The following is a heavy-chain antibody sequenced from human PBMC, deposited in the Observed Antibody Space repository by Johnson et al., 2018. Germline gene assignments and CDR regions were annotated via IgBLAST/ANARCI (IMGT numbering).Heavy chain of an antibody. CDR2: IYPGDSDT. CDR1: GYSFTSYW. Sequence: VQLVESGAEVKKPGESLKISCKGSGYSFTSYWIGWVRQMPGKGLEWMGIIYPGDSDTRYSPSFQGQVTISADKSLRTADRQGSSLKASDTAMYYCSRVVPAMEGNAFDIWGQGTMVTVSS. V-gene: IGHV5-51*03. J-gene: IGHJ3*02. CDR3: SRVVPAMEGNAFDI. D-gene: IGHD2-21*02.